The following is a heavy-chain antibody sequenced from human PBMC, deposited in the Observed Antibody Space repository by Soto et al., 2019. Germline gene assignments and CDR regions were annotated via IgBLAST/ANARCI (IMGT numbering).Heavy chain of an antibody. Sequence: QVQLVQSGAEVKKPGSSVKVSCKASGGTLSSYAISWVRQAPGQGLEWMGGIIPIFGTANYAQKFQGRVTITADESTSTACMELSSLRSEDTAVYYCRSGYYHHYYYGMDVWGQGTTVTVSS. CDR3: RSGYYHHYYYGMDV. D-gene: IGHD3-22*01. V-gene: IGHV1-69*01. CDR1: GGTLSSYA. CDR2: IIPIFGTA. J-gene: IGHJ6*02.